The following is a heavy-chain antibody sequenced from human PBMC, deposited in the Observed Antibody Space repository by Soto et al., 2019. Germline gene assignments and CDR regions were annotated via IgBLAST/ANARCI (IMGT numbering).Heavy chain of an antibody. V-gene: IGHV4-39*02. J-gene: IGHJ4*02. CDR1: GGSLSGNTYY. Sequence: QVQLQESGPGLVKPSETLSLICNVSGGSLSGNTYYWGWIRQPPGKAMEWIGSLYYSGSTYYNPSLKSRISLSIDMSKNQFFLNVNSVTAADTAVYYCARVTTFAYVITFGGGVDYWGQGTLVTVSS. D-gene: IGHD3-16*01. CDR2: LYYSGST. CDR3: ARVTTFAYVITFGGGVDY.